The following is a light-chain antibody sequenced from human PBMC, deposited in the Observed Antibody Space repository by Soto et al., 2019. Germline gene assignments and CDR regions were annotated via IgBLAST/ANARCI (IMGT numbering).Light chain of an antibody. J-gene: IGKJ4*01. CDR2: AAS. CDR1: QSISSS. Sequence: DIQMSQSPSSLSASVGDRVTITCRASQSISSSLNWYQQKPGKAPKRLIYAASSLQSGVPSRFSGSGSGTDFTLTISSLQTEDFATYYCQQSYSTPGTFGGGTKVEIK. V-gene: IGKV1-39*01. CDR3: QQSYSTPGT.